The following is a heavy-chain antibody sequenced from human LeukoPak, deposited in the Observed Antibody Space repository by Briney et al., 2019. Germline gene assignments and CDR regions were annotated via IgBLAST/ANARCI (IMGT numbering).Heavy chain of an antibody. Sequence: PSETLSLTCTVSGGSINDYYWSWIRQSPGKGLEWIGYIYYTGRTKYNPSVQSRVTISVDTSKNQFSLKLSSVTAADTAVYYCARESIVVVPAATRDYFDYWGQGTLVTVSS. CDR3: ARESIVVVPAATRDYFDY. CDR2: IYYTGRT. CDR1: GGSINDYY. J-gene: IGHJ4*02. D-gene: IGHD2-2*01. V-gene: IGHV4-59*12.